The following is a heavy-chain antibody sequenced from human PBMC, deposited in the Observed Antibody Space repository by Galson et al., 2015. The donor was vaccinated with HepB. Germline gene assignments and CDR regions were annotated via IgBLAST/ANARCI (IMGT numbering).Heavy chain of an antibody. J-gene: IGHJ2*01. Sequence: SETLSLTCTVSGVSISSYYWSWIRQPAGKGLEWIGRIYTSGSTNYNLSLKSRVTMSVDTSKNQFSLKLTSVTAADTAVYYCARDWKIYDSSGLSYGYFDLWGRGTLVTVSS. CDR1: GVSISSYY. CDR2: IYTSGST. D-gene: IGHD3-22*01. V-gene: IGHV4-4*07. CDR3: ARDWKIYDSSGLSYGYFDL.